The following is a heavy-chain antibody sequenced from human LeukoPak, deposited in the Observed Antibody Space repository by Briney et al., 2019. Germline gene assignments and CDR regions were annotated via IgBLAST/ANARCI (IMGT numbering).Heavy chain of an antibody. CDR3: ARVHGDYYYYYGMDV. CDR1: GGTFSSYA. CDR2: ITPILGIA. D-gene: IGHD4-17*01. V-gene: IGHV1-69*04. Sequence: SVKVSCKASGGTFSSYAISWVRQAPGQGLEWMGRITPILGIANYAQKFQGRVTITADKSTSTAYMELSSLRSEDTAVYYCARVHGDYYYYYGMDVWGQGTTVTVSS. J-gene: IGHJ6*02.